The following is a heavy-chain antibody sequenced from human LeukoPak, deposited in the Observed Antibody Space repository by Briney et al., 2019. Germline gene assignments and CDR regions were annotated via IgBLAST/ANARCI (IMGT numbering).Heavy chain of an antibody. Sequence: PSETLSLTCTVSGGSISSGSYYWSWIRQPAGKGLEWIGRIYTSGSTNYNPSLKSRVTISADTSKNQFSLKLSSVTAADTAVYYCARGSHRHSYGDYWGQGTLVTVSS. D-gene: IGHD5-18*01. CDR2: IYTSGST. CDR1: GGSISSGSYY. J-gene: IGHJ4*02. CDR3: ARGSHRHSYGDY. V-gene: IGHV4-61*02.